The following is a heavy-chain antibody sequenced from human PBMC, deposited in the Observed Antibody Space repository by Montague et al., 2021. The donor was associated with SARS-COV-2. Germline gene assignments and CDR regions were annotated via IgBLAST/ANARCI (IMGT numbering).Heavy chain of an antibody. Sequence: QSGAEVKKSGESLRISCRGSGHDFTRYWISWVRQMPGKGLEWMGRINPADSQTNYSPSFQGQVTISVDKSITTAYLQWSSLKPSDTAICYCARSQHCGSDCYFAYWGQGSLVTVSS. CDR3: ARSQHCGSDCYFAY. CDR1: GHDFTRYW. CDR2: INPADSQT. J-gene: IGHJ4*02. V-gene: IGHV5-10-1*01. D-gene: IGHD2-21*02.